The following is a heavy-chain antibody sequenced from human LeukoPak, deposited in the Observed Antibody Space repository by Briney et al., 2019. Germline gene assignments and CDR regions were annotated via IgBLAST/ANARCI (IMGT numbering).Heavy chain of an antibody. D-gene: IGHD3-16*01. V-gene: IGHV4-30-2*01. CDR1: GGSISSGGYS. CDR2: IYHSGST. J-gene: IGHJ4*02. Sequence: SETLSFTCAVSGGSISSGGYSWSWIRQPPGKGLEWIGYIYHSGSTYYNPSLKSRVTIPVDRSRNQFSLKLSSVTAADTAVYYCARFLNYALFDYWGQGTLVTVSS. CDR3: ARFLNYALFDY.